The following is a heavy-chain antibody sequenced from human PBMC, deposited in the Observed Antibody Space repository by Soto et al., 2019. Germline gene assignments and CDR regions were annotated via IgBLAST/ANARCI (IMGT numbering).Heavy chain of an antibody. V-gene: IGHV4-59*08. D-gene: IGHD6-6*01. CDR2: IYYSGST. CDR1: CGSISSYS. Sequence: FEPTPLTCTASCGSISSYSGNWIRRPPGKGLEWIGYIYYSGSTNYNPSLKSRVTISVDTSKNQFSLKLSSVTAADTAVYYCARHSLYSSSYDYWGQGTVVTVTS. CDR3: ARHSLYSSSYDY. J-gene: IGHJ4*02.